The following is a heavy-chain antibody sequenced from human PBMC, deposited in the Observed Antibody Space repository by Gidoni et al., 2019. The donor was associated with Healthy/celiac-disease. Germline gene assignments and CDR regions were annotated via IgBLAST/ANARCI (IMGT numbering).Heavy chain of an antibody. CDR3: AKANGRIEEYSSSGVYFDY. Sequence: EVQLVESGGGLVQPGRSLRLSCAASGFTFDDYAMHWVRQAPGNGLEWVSGISWNSGSIGYADSVKGRFTISRDNAQNSLYLQMNSLRAEDTALYYCAKANGRIEEYSSSGVYFDYWGQGTLVTVSS. D-gene: IGHD6-6*01. CDR2: ISWNSGSI. J-gene: IGHJ4*02. CDR1: GFTFDDYA. V-gene: IGHV3-9*01.